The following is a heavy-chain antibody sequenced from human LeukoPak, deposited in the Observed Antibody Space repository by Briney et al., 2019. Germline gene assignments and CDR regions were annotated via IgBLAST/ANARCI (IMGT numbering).Heavy chain of an antibody. D-gene: IGHD3-10*01. CDR1: GFTFSSYA. CDR2: ISGSGGST. Sequence: GGSLRLSCAASGFTFSSYAISWVRQAPGKGLEWVSAISGSGGSTYYADSVKGRFTISRDNSKNTLYLQMNSLRAEDTAVYYCAKVGRSYYYGSGSLAYFDYWGQGTLVTVSS. J-gene: IGHJ4*02. V-gene: IGHV3-23*01. CDR3: AKVGRSYYYGSGSLAYFDY.